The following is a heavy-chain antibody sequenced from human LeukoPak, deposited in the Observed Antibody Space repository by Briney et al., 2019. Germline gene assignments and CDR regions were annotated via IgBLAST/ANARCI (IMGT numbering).Heavy chain of an antibody. V-gene: IGHV4-59*08. D-gene: IGHD6-19*01. CDR2: IYHTGAT. CDR1: GGSIGGDY. CDR3: AKYGKSGWSIDN. J-gene: IGHJ4*02. Sequence: PSETLSLTCTVSGGSIGGDYWTWIRQPPGKGLQYIGYIYHTGATNYNPPLKSRVTMSVDTSKNQFSLKLNSVTAADTAVYFRAKYGKSGWSIDNWGQGTLVTVSS.